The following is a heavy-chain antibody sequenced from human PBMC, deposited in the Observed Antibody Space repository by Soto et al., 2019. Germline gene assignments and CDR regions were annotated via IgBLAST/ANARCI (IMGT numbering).Heavy chain of an antibody. CDR3: ARAGWEWLFNTPYGMED. V-gene: IGHV6-1*01. D-gene: IGHD3-3*01. J-gene: IGHJ6*02. CDR2: TYYRSRWYN. CDR1: GDSVSSNSAA. Sequence: PSQTLSLTCAISGDSVSSNSAAWIWIRRSPSRGLEWLGRTYYRSRWYNEYAASVKSRITLNPDTSKNQNSLQPSSVTAEDTVVYYCARAGWEWLFNTPYGMEDWGQGTTFSVSS.